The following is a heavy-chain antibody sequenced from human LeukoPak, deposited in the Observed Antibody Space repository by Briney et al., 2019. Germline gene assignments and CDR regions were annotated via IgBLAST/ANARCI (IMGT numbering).Heavy chain of an antibody. D-gene: IGHD1-26*01. J-gene: IGHJ4*02. CDR1: GFTFSSYA. V-gene: IGHV3-23*01. Sequence: GGALRLSCAASGFTFSSYAMSWVRQAPGKGLEWVSTISSSGDITYCADSVKGRFTISRDNSKNTLYLQMNSLRAEDTAVYYCAKRNIVGASNGDYWGQGPLVTVSS. CDR2: ISSSGDIT. CDR3: AKRNIVGASNGDY.